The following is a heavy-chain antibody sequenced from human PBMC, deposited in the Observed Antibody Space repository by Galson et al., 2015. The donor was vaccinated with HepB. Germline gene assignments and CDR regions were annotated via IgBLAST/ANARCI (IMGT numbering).Heavy chain of an antibody. D-gene: IGHD2-15*01. CDR2: INPNSGGT. J-gene: IGHJ4*02. V-gene: IGHV1-2*06. Sequence: SVKVSCKASGYTFTGYYMHWVRQAPGQGLEWMGRINPNSGGTKYSQEFQDRVTITRDTSASTAYMELSSLRSEDTAVYYCASEGGQVASYLDFWGQGTLVTVSS. CDR3: ASEGGQVASYLDF. CDR1: GYTFTGYY.